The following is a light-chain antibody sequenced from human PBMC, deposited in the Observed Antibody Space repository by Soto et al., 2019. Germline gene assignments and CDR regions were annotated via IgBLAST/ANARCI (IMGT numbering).Light chain of an antibody. CDR3: QQSYSTLSIT. Sequence: DIQMTQSPSSLSASVGDRVTITCRASESISRHLNWYQQKPGKAPKLLIYDASSLQNGVPSRFSGSGSGTDFTLTISNLQPEDFATYYCQQSYSTLSITFGQGTRLEIK. CDR1: ESISRH. J-gene: IGKJ5*01. CDR2: DAS. V-gene: IGKV1-39*01.